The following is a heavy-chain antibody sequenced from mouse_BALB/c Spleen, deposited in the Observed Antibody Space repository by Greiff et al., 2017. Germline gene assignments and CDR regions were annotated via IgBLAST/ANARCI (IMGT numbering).Heavy chain of an antibody. CDR3: ARDQDYYGSFWFAY. J-gene: IGHJ3*01. V-gene: IGHV5-15*02. D-gene: IGHD1-1*01. Sequence: EVKLVESGGGLVQPGGSRKLSCAASGFTFSDYGMAWVRQAPGKGPEWVAFISNLAYSIYYADTVTGRFTISRENAKNTLYLEMSSLRSEDTAMYYCARDQDYYGSFWFAYWGQGTLVTVSA. CDR1: GFTFSDYG. CDR2: ISNLAYSI.